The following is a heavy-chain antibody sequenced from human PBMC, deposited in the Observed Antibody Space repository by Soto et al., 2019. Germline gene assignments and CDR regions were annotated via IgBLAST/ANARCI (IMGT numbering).Heavy chain of an antibody. J-gene: IGHJ5*02. CDR1: GFSLSKTRMG. D-gene: IGHD3-10*01. CDR3: TRIEKGSATYT. CDR2: IFSNDEK. V-gene: IGHV2-26*01. Sequence: QVTLKESGPVLVKPTETLTLTCTVSGFSLSKTRMGVSWIRQPPGKALEWLAHIFSNDEKSYSTSLKSRLTISKDTSKCQVVLSLTNMDPVDTATYYCTRIEKGSATYTWGQGTLVTGSS.